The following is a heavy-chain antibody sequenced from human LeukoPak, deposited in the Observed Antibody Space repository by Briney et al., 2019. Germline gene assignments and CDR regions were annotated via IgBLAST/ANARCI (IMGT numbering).Heavy chain of an antibody. CDR2: IHHSGST. Sequence: GSLRLSCAASGFTFSSYAMSWVRQAPGKGLEWIAEIHHSGSTNYNPSLKSRVAISVDKSTNQFSLKLTSVTAADTAVYYCARGGVPPSDYWGQGSLVTVSS. V-gene: IGHV4-4*02. J-gene: IGHJ4*02. CDR1: GFTFSSYAM. CDR3: ARGGVPPSDY. D-gene: IGHD3-16*01.